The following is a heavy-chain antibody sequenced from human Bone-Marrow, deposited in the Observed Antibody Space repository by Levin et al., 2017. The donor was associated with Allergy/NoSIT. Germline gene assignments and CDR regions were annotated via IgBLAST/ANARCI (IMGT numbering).Heavy chain of an antibody. V-gene: IGHV1-69*13. CDR1: GGTFSSYA. CDR3: ARISVAGKDLSWFDP. CDR2: IIPIFGTA. D-gene: IGHD6-19*01. J-gene: IGHJ5*02. Sequence: AASVKVSCKASGGTFSSYAISWVRQAPGQGLEWMGGIIPIFGTANYAQKFQGRVTITADESTSTAYMELSSLRSEDTAVYYCARISVAGKDLSWFDPWGQGTLVTVSS.